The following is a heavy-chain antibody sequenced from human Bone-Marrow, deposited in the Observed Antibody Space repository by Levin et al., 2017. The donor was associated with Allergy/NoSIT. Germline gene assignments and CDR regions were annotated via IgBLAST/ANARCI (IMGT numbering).Heavy chain of an antibody. CDR1: GFPFSSFA. J-gene: IGHJ3*01. CDR2: ISGSGGRT. V-gene: IGHV3-23*01. CDR3: VMDGYSNSSTCRTGAFDV. Sequence: TGGSRRLSCAASGFPFSSFAMSWVRQAPGKGLEWVSGISGSGGRTHYVDNVKGRLTISRDNSKNTVHLQMSSLRADDTAVYYCVMDGYSNSSTCRTGAFDVWGRGTKVTVSS. D-gene: IGHD2-2*03.